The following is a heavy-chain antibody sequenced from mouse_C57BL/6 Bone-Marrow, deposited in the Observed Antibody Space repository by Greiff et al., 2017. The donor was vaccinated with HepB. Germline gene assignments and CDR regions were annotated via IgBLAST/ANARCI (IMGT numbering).Heavy chain of an antibody. Sequence: EVQLVESGPGLVKPSQSLSLTCSVTGYSITSGYYWNWIRQFPGNKLEWMGYISYDGSNNYNPSLKNRISITRDTSKNQFFLKLNSVTTEDTATYYCARGGWSWFAYWGQGTLVTVSA. CDR2: ISYDGSN. J-gene: IGHJ3*01. CDR1: GYSITSGYY. D-gene: IGHD3-2*02. V-gene: IGHV3-6*01. CDR3: ARGGWSWFAY.